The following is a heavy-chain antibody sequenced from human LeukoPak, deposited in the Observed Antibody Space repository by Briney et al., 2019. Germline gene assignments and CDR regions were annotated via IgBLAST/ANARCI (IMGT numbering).Heavy chain of an antibody. D-gene: IGHD6-13*01. Sequence: PGGSLRLSCAASGFTFNMYAMSWVRQAPGKGLEWVSTISSSGGSTYYADSVKGRFTISRDNSKNTLYLQMNSLRAEGTAVYYCAKATPATAAFESWGQGTLLTVSS. CDR2: ISSSGGST. CDR3: AKATPATAAFES. CDR1: GFTFNMYA. V-gene: IGHV3-23*01. J-gene: IGHJ4*02.